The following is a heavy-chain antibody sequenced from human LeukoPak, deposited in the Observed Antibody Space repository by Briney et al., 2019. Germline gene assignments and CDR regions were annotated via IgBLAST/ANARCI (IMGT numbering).Heavy chain of an antibody. J-gene: IGHJ4*02. CDR2: IIPIFGTA. CDR3: ARDTFDSSGTDY. D-gene: IGHD3-22*01. V-gene: IGHV1-69*13. Sequence: SVKVSCKTSGGTFSSYAISWVRQAPGQGLEWMGGIIPIFGTANYAQKFQGRVTITADESTSTAYMELSSLRSEDTAVYYCARDTFDSSGTDYWGQGTLVTVSS. CDR1: GGTFSSYA.